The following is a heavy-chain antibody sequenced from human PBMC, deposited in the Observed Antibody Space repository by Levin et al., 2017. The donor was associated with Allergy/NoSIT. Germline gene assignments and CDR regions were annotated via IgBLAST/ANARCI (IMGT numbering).Heavy chain of an antibody. CDR1: GFSFSNYA. Sequence: GGSLRLSCAASGFSFSNYAISWVRQAPGKGLEWVSAIGDTGISTYYADSVKGRFAISRDNSKNTVFLQMNSLRAEDTAVYFCVKEETSYYYMDVWGKGTTVTVSS. J-gene: IGHJ6*03. CDR2: IGDTGIST. V-gene: IGHV3-23*01. CDR3: VKEETSYYYMDV.